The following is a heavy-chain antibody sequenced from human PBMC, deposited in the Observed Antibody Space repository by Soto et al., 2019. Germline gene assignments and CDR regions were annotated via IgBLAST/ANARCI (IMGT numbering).Heavy chain of an antibody. V-gene: IGHV3-11*01. CDR3: ARVPGTIFGGVTLAWFDP. Sequence: PGGSLRLSCAASGFTLSDYYMSWLRQAPGKGLEWVSHISGSGNTIDYADSVKGRFTISGDNAKNSLHLRMNSLRDDDTAVFYCARVPGTIFGGVTLAWFDPWGQGTPVTVSS. CDR1: GFTLSDYY. J-gene: IGHJ5*02. CDR2: ISGSGNTI. D-gene: IGHD3-3*01.